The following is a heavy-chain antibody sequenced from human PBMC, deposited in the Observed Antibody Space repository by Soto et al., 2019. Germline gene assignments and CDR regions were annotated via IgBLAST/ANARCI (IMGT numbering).Heavy chain of an antibody. CDR1: GYTFTSYY. CDR2: INPSGGST. D-gene: IGHD3-3*01. CDR3: ARGYDFWSGSYYMDV. J-gene: IGHJ6*03. Sequence: QVQLVQSGAEVKKPGASVKVSCKASGYTFTSYYMHWVRQAPGQGLEWMGIINPSGGSTSYAQKFQAIVTMTRDTSTSTVYMELCSLRSEDTAVYFSARGYDFWSGSYYMDVWGKGTTVTVSS. V-gene: IGHV1-46*03.